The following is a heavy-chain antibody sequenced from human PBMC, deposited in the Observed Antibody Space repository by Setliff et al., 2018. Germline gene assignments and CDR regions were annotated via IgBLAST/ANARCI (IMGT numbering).Heavy chain of an antibody. D-gene: IGHD1-26*01. CDR3: ARGGSYRPYAFDI. J-gene: IGHJ3*02. CDR2: INHSGST. V-gene: IGHV4-39*07. Sequence: SETLSLTCTVSGGSISSSSYYWGWIRQPPGKGLEWIGEINHSGSTNYNPSLKSRVTISLDTSKNQFSLTVTSVTAADTAVYYCARGGSYRPYAFDIWGQGTMVTVSS. CDR1: GGSISSSSYY.